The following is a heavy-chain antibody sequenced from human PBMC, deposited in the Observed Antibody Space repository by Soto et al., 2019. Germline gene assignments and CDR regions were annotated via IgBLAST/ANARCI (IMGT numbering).Heavy chain of an antibody. J-gene: IGHJ2*01. D-gene: IGHD3-22*01. CDR2: ISAYNGNT. V-gene: IGHV1-18*01. CDR1: GYTFTSYG. Sequence: QVQLVQSGAEVKKPGASVKVSCKASGYTFTSYGISWVRQAPGQGLEWMGWISAYNGNTNYAQKLQGRVTMTTDTSTRPAYRELRSLRSDDTAVYCCARGGGQTYYYDSSGQNRYFDLWGRGTLVTVSS. CDR3: ARGGGQTYYYDSSGQNRYFDL.